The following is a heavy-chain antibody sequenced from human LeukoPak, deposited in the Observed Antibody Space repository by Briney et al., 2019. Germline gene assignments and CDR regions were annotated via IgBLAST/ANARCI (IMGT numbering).Heavy chain of an antibody. CDR3: AANSADYNTLGSSYKV. Sequence: PSETLSLACTVSGYSLSSGYFWGWIRQSPGKGLEWIGSISYSGTTYYNPSLKRRVTISVDTSKNQFSLKLNSVTAADTAVFYCAANSADYNTLGSSYKVWGQGTLVTVSS. D-gene: IGHD3-10*01. CDR2: ISYSGTT. V-gene: IGHV4-38-2*02. J-gene: IGHJ4*02. CDR1: GYSLSSGYF.